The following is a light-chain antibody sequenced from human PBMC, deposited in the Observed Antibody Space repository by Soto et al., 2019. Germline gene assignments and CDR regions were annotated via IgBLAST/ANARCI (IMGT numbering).Light chain of an antibody. Sequence: EIVLTQSPATLSFSQGERATLSCRASQSVSSYLAWYQRKPGQAPRLLIYDASNRATGIPARFSGSGSGTDFTLTISSLEPEDFAVYYCQQRSNWPLTFGGGTKVDIK. V-gene: IGKV3-11*01. CDR2: DAS. CDR3: QQRSNWPLT. J-gene: IGKJ4*01. CDR1: QSVSSY.